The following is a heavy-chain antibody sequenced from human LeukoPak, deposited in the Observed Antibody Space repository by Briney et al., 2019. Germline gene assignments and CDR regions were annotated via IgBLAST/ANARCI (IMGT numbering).Heavy chain of an antibody. CDR2: IYTSGST. Sequence: SQTLSLTCNVSGGSISSGSDSWSWIRQPAGKGLEWIGRIYTSGSTNYNPSLKSRVTISVDTSKNQFSLKLTSVTAADTAVYYCARESLGPSYYFDYWGQGTLVTVSS. J-gene: IGHJ4*02. V-gene: IGHV4-61*02. D-gene: IGHD1-26*01. CDR3: ARESLGPSYYFDY. CDR1: GGSISSGSDS.